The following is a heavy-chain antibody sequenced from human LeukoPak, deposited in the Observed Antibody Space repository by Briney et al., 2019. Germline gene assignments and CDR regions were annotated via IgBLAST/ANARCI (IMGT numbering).Heavy chain of an antibody. Sequence: GGSLRLSCAASGFTFSSYSMNWVRQAPGKGLEWVSYISSSSSTIYYADSVKGRFTISRDNAKNSLYLQMNSLRAEDTVVYYCARGGDQLLPNWFDPWGQGTLVTVSS. V-gene: IGHV3-48*04. J-gene: IGHJ5*02. CDR1: GFTFSSYS. CDR3: ARGGDQLLPNWFDP. CDR2: ISSSSSTI. D-gene: IGHD2-2*01.